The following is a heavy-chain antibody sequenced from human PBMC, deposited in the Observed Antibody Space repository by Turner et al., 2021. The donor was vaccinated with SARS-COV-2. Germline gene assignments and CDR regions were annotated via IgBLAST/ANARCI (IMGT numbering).Heavy chain of an antibody. Sequence: QVQLQQWGAGLLKPSETRSLTCAVYGGSFSGYYWSWIRQPPGKGLEWIGEINHGESTNYNPSLKSRVTISVDTSKNQFSLKLSSVTAADTAVYYCARSGWSLWYFDYWGQGTLVTVSS. V-gene: IGHV4-34*01. CDR2: INHGEST. D-gene: IGHD6-19*01. CDR3: ARSGWSLWYFDY. CDR1: GGSFSGYY. J-gene: IGHJ4*02.